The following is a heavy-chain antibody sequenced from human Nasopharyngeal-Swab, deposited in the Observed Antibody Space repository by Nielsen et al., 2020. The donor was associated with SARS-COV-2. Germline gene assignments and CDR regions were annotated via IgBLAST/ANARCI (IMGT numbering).Heavy chain of an antibody. V-gene: IGHV4-31*03. CDR1: GGSISSGGYY. J-gene: IGHJ4*02. D-gene: IGHD3-10*01. Sequence: LRLSCTVSGGSISSGGYYWSWIRQHPGKGLEWIGYINYSGSTYYNPSLKSRVTISVDTSKNQFSLKLSSVTAADTAVYYCARDRGRFAAFDYWGQGTLVTVSS. CDR3: ARDRGRFAAFDY. CDR2: INYSGST.